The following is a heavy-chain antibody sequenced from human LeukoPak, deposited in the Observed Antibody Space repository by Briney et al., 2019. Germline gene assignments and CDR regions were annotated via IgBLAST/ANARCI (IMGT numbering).Heavy chain of an antibody. D-gene: IGHD5-18*01. CDR3: ARDTAMVPDY. V-gene: IGHV3-30*04. CDR2: ISCDGSNK. J-gene: IGHJ4*02. CDR1: GFTFSSYA. Sequence: GGSLRLSCAASGFTFSSYAMHWVRQAPGKGLEWVAVISCDGSNKYYADSVKGRFTISRDNSKNTLYLQMNSLRAEDTAVYYCARDTAMVPDYWGQGTLVTVSS.